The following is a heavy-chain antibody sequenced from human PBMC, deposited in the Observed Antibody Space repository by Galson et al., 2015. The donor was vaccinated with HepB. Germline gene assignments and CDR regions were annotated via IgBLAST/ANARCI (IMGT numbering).Heavy chain of an antibody. V-gene: IGHV3-48*02. CDR3: ARDRSRSDTVGATLDALDI. CDR2: ISSSSSTI. J-gene: IGHJ3*02. CDR1: GFTFSSYS. Sequence: SLRLSCAASGFTFSSYSMNWVRQAPGKGLEWVSYISSSSSTIYYADSVKGRFTISRDNAKNSLYLQMNSLRDEDTAVYYCARDRSRSDTVGATLDALDIWGQGTMVTVSS. D-gene: IGHD1-26*01.